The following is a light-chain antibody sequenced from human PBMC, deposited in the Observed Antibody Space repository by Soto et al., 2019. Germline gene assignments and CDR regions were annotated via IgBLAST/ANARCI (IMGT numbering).Light chain of an antibody. J-gene: IGLJ2*01. CDR2: DIN. V-gene: IGLV2-14*03. CDR1: SSDVGGYNY. Sequence: QSALTQPASVSGSPGQSTTISCTGTSSDVGGYNYVSWYQQHPGKAPKLMIYDINNRPSGVSDRFFGSKSGNTASLTISGLQAEDEADYYCCSYTTSSTRVVFGGGTKVTVL. CDR3: CSYTTSSTRVV.